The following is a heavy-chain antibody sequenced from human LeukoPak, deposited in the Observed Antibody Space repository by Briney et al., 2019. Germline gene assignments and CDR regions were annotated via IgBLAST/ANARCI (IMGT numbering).Heavy chain of an antibody. V-gene: IGHV3-30*02. CDR1: GFTFSSYG. CDR2: IRYDGSNK. CDR3: ARDWSGVTII. D-gene: IGHD3-10*01. Sequence: GGSLRLSCAASGFTFSSYGMHWVRQAPGKGLEWVAFIRYDGSNKYYADSVKGRFTISRDNSKNSLYLQMNSLRAEDTAVYYCARDWSGVTIIWGQGTLVTVSS. J-gene: IGHJ4*02.